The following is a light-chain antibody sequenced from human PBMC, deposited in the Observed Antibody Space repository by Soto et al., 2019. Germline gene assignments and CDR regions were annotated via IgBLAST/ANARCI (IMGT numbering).Light chain of an antibody. CDR2: GAS. Sequence: EIVLTQSPGTLSLSPGERGTLSCRASQSVNSNYLAWYQQKPGQAPRLLIYGASSRATGIPDRFSGSGSGTDLTITINRMEPEDFAVYYCQQYGSSPKTFGQGTKVDIK. V-gene: IGKV3-20*01. CDR3: QQYGSSPKT. CDR1: QSVNSNY. J-gene: IGKJ1*01.